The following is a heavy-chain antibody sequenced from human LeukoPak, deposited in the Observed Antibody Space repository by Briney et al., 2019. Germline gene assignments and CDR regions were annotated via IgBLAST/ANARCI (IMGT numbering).Heavy chain of an antibody. V-gene: IGHV4-59*08. D-gene: IGHD3-10*01. CDR1: GGSISSYY. Sequence: PSETLSLTCTVSGGSISSYYWSWIRQPPGKGLEWIGYIYYSGSTNYNPSLKSRVTISVDTSKNQFSLRLSSVTAADTAVYYCARLDYGSSAFDIWGQGTMVTVSS. CDR3: ARLDYGSSAFDI. J-gene: IGHJ3*02. CDR2: IYYSGST.